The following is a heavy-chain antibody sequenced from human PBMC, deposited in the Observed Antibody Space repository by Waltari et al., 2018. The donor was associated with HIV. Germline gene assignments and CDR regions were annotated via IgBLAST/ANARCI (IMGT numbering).Heavy chain of an antibody. D-gene: IGHD3-3*01. CDR3: ASTYYDLLEGWYFDF. CDR1: DYSITSGYY. CDR2: ISHSGTT. V-gene: IGHV4-38-2*02. J-gene: IGHJ4*02. Sequence: QVQLQESGPGLVKPSETLSLTCSVSDYSITSGYYLGWTRQSPGRGLEWIGSISHSGTTVYSPSLKSRITLFRNTSKNQFFLKLTSATAADTAVYYCASTYYDLLEGWYFDFWGQGRLVTVSS.